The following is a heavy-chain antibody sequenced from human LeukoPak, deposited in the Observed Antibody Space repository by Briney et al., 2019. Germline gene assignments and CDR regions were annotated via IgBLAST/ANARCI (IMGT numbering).Heavy chain of an antibody. V-gene: IGHV3-11*01. J-gene: IGHJ4*02. Sequence: PGGSLRLSCAASGFSFSDYHMNWIRQAPGKGREWISYMSPGGGNIYFADSVKGRFTLSRDNAKHSLDLQMNSLTAEDTAVYYCSSGRDIAVAGPGGYFDYWGQGTLVTVSS. CDR2: MSPGGGNI. CDR1: GFSFSDYH. CDR3: SSGRDIAVAGPGGYFDY. D-gene: IGHD6-19*01.